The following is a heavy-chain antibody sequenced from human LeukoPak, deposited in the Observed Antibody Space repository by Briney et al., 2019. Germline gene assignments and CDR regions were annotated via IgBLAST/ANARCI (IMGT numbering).Heavy chain of an antibody. D-gene: IGHD3-9*01. CDR3: ATEKWRYFDN. Sequence: GGSLRLSCAASGFTFDEYTMHWVRQAPGKGLDWVSLITRDAYSTYYADSVKGRFTISRDNIKISLYLQMNNLRPEDTALYYCATEKWRYFDNWGRGTLVTVSS. CDR1: GFTFDEYT. V-gene: IGHV3-43*01. J-gene: IGHJ4*02. CDR2: ITRDAYST.